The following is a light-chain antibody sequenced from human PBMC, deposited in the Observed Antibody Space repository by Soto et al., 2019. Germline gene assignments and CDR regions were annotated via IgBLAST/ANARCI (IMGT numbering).Light chain of an antibody. CDR3: CSHAVIC. CDR1: STDVGGYNY. CDR2: EVT. V-gene: IGLV2-11*01. Sequence: QSALTQPRSVSGSPGQSVTISCTGSSTDVGGYNYVSWYQQYPGKAPKLIIYEVTKRPSGVPDRFSGSKSDNTASLTISGLQAEDEADYYCCSHAVICFGPGTKVTVL. J-gene: IGLJ1*01.